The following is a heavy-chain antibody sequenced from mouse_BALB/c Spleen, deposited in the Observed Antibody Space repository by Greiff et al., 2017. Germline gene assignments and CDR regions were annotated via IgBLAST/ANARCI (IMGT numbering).Heavy chain of an antibody. V-gene: IGHV2-2*02. CDR1: GFSLTSYG. CDR2: IWSGGST. Sequence: QVQLQQSGPGLVQPSQSLSITCTVSGFSLTSYGVHWVRQSPGKGLEWLGVIWSGGSTDYNAAFISRLSISKDNSKSQVFFKMNSLQANDTAIYYCARNEGLLRPYAMDYWGQGTSVTVSS. D-gene: IGHD1-2*01. J-gene: IGHJ4*01. CDR3: ARNEGLLRPYAMDY.